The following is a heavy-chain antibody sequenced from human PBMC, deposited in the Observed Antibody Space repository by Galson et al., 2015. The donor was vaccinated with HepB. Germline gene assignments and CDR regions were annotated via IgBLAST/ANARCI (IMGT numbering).Heavy chain of an antibody. J-gene: IGHJ3*02. CDR2: ISGSGGST. D-gene: IGHD2/OR15-2a*01. CDR3: AKDLSLDDAFDI. Sequence: SLRLSCAASGFTFSSYAMSWVRQAPGKGLEWVSAISGSGGSTYYADSVKGRFTISRDNSKNTLYLQMNSLRAEDTAVYYCAKDLSLDDAFDIWGQGTMVTVSS. V-gene: IGHV3-23*01. CDR1: GFTFSSYA.